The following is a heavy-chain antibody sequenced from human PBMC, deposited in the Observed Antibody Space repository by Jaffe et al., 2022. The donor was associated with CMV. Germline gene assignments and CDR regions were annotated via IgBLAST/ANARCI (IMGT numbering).Heavy chain of an antibody. J-gene: IGHJ4*02. D-gene: IGHD3-22*01. CDR1: GGSISSYQ. CDR2: VYYSGGT. CDR3: ARDQSGYYHFDS. V-gene: IGHV4-59*01. Sequence: QVHLQESGPGLVKPSETLSLTCTVSGGSISSYQWNWIRQTPGKGLEWIGYVYYSGGTKYNPSLKSRVTMSVDTSKNQFSLKLSSVTAADTAVYYCARDQSGYYHFDSWGQGTLVTVSS.